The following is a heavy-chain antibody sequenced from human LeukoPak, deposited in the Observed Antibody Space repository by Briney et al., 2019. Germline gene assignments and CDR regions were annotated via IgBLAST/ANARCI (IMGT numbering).Heavy chain of an antibody. V-gene: IGHV3-23*01. CDR1: GFTFSSYA. J-gene: IGHJ4*02. Sequence: GGSLRLSCAASGFTFSSYAMSWVRQAPGKGLEWVSAISGSGGSTYYADSVKGRFTISRDNSKNTLYLQMNSLRAEDTAVYYCAVRGYYYDISAYPLDYWGLGTLVTVSS. D-gene: IGHD3-22*01. CDR3: AVRGYYYDISAYPLDY. CDR2: ISGSGGST.